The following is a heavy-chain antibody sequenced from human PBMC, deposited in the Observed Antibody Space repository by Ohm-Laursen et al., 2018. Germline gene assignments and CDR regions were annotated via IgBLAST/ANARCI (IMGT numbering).Heavy chain of an antibody. Sequence: SLRLSCAASGFSFSSYAVTWVRQAPGKGLEWVSAIGGDDRTHYADSVKGRFTISKDKSKSMLYLQMNSLRAEDTAVYHCASRRIVTMDRGAFNVWGQGTMVTVSS. CDR3: ASRRIVTMDRGAFNV. D-gene: IGHD4-11*01. CDR1: GFSFSSYA. J-gene: IGHJ3*01. CDR2: IGGDDRT. V-gene: IGHV3-23*01.